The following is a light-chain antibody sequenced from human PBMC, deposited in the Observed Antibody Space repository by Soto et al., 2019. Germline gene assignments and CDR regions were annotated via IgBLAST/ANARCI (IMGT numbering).Light chain of an antibody. Sequence: QSVLTQPPSASGPPGQSVTISCTGTSSDVGGYKYVSWYQQHPGKAPKLMIYEVNKRPSGVPDRFSGSKSGDTASLTVSGLQAEDEADYYCSSYAGSNNFVFGTGTKVTVL. V-gene: IGLV2-8*01. J-gene: IGLJ1*01. CDR2: EVN. CDR1: SSDVGGYKY. CDR3: SSYAGSNNFV.